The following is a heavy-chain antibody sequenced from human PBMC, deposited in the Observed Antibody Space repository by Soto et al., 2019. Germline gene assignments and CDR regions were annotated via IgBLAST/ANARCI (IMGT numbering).Heavy chain of an antibody. Sequence: GGSLRLSCAASGFTFSSYAMHWVRQAPGKGLEWVAVISYDGSNKYYADSVKGRFTISRDNSKNTLYLQMNSLRAEDTAVYYCAGAGYSSGWYPAFVSVSVWGTELDYWGQGTLVTVSS. V-gene: IGHV3-30-3*01. CDR3: AGAGYSSGWYPAFVSVSVWGTELDY. CDR1: GFTFSSYA. J-gene: IGHJ4*02. D-gene: IGHD6-19*01. CDR2: ISYDGSNK.